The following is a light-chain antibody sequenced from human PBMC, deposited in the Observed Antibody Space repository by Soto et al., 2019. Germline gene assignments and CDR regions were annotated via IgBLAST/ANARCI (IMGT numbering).Light chain of an antibody. J-gene: IGKJ1*01. V-gene: IGKV3-20*01. CDR1: QSVSSNY. CDR2: AAS. Sequence: IGLTQSPGTLSLSPGERATLSCRASQSVSSNYLAWYQQKPGQAPRLLIYAASSRANGIPDRFSGSGSGTDLALTISGLEPEDFAVYYCQRHDNSPPWTFGQGTKVQIK. CDR3: QRHDNSPPWT.